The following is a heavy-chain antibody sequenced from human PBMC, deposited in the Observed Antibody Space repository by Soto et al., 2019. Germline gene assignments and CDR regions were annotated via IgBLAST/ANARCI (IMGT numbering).Heavy chain of an antibody. CDR2: ISGSGGST. V-gene: IGHV3-23*01. D-gene: IGHD3-10*01. Sequence: PGGSLRLSCAASGFTFSSYAMSWVRQAPGKGLEWVSAISGSGGSTYYADSVKGRFTISRDNSKNTLYLQMNSLRAEDTAVYYCATGGMVRGVLPRLNAFDIWGQVTIVTGSS. CDR3: ATGGMVRGVLPRLNAFDI. CDR1: GFTFSSYA. J-gene: IGHJ3*02.